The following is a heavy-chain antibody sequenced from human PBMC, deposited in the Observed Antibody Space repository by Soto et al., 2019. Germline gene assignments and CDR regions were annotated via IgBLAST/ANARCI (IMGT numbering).Heavy chain of an antibody. J-gene: IGHJ4*02. Sequence: QVQLQESGPGLVKPSQTLSLTCTVSGASISGGDYYWTWIRQPPGKGLEWIGSIYYSGNTYSNPSLTSPLSISVDPSHNQFALRLTSVTAPATAISSCDSATYDSSTYYLDSWGQGTLVTVSS. CDR2: IYYSGNT. D-gene: IGHD3-22*01. CDR3: DSATYDSSTYYLDS. CDR1: GASISGGDYY. V-gene: IGHV4-30-4*01.